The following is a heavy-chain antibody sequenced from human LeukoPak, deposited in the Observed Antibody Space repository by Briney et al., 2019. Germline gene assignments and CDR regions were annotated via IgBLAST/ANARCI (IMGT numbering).Heavy chain of an antibody. CDR3: ARGGGNSEFDY. V-gene: IGHV3-53*01. Sequence: HRGGSLRLSCAAAGLTVSSNYMSWVRQAPGKGLEWVSVIFSGGSTYYPDSVKGRFTISRDNSKTTLYLQMNSLRAEDTAVYYCARGGGNSEFDYWGQGTPVTVSS. D-gene: IGHD4-23*01. CDR2: IFSGGST. CDR1: GLTVSSNY. J-gene: IGHJ4*02.